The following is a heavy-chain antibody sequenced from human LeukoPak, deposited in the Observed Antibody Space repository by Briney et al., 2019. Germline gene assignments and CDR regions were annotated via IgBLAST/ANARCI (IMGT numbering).Heavy chain of an antibody. D-gene: IGHD2-2*01. CDR1: GYSISSGYY. J-gene: IGHJ4*02. CDR2: IYHSGST. V-gene: IGHV4-38-2*01. CDR3: ARLPQYCSSTSCSLYYFDY. Sequence: SETLSLTCAVSGYSISSGYYWGWIRQPPGKGLEWMGRIYHSGSTYYNPSLKSRVTISVDTSKIQFSLKLSSVTAADTAVYYCARLPQYCSSTSCSLYYFDYWGQGTLVTVSS.